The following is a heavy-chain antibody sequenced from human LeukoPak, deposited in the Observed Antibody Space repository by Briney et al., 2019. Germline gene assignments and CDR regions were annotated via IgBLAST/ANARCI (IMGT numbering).Heavy chain of an antibody. CDR1: GYSISSGYY. CDR3: ARLQDFWSGYYFDY. CDR2: IYHSGST. V-gene: IGHV4-38-2*01. J-gene: IGHJ4*02. Sequence: SETLSLTCAVSGYSISSGYYWGWIRQPPGKGLEWIGSIYHSGSTYYNPSLKSRVTISVDTSKNQFSLKLSSVTAADAAVYYCARLQDFWSGYYFDYWGQGTLVTVSS. D-gene: IGHD3-3*01.